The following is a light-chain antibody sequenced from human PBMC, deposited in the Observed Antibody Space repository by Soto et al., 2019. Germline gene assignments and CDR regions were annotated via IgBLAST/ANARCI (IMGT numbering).Light chain of an antibody. CDR1: NSDVGYYNL. Sequence: QSALTQPASVSGSPGQSITISCTGTNSDVGYYNLVSWYQQCPGKAPKLIIYETSKRPSGVSNRFSGSKSGNTASLTISGLQAEYEADYYCCSFAHRSTLVFGGGTKVTVL. J-gene: IGLJ3*02. CDR2: ETS. CDR3: CSFAHRSTLV. V-gene: IGLV2-23*01.